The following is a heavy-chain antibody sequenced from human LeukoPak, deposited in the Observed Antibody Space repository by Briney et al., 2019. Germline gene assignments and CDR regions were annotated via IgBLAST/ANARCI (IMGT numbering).Heavy chain of an antibody. Sequence: GGSLRLSCAASGFTVSSNYMSWVRQAPGKGLEWVSAISGSGGSTYYADSVKGRFTISRDNSKNTLYLQMNSLRAEDTAVYYCAKSPYIVGATVDYWGQGTLVTVSS. J-gene: IGHJ4*02. V-gene: IGHV3-23*01. D-gene: IGHD1-26*01. CDR1: GFTVSSNY. CDR2: ISGSGGST. CDR3: AKSPYIVGATVDY.